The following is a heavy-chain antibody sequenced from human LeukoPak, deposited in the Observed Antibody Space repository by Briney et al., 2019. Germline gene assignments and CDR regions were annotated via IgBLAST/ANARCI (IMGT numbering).Heavy chain of an antibody. CDR3: AKGRVGADRPPFDY. CDR1: GFTFSSYG. J-gene: IGHJ4*02. Sequence: PGTSLRLSCAASGFTFSSYGMHWVRQAPGKGLEWVAVIWNDGNYKFYRDSVKARFSISRDNSEGMLYLQMDSLRVGDTAVYYCAKGRVGADRPPFDYWGQGTLVTVSP. V-gene: IGHV3-33*06. D-gene: IGHD1-26*01. CDR2: IWNDGNYK.